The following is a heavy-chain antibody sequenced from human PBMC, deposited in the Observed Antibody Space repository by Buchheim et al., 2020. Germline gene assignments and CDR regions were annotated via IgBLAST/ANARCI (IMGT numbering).Heavy chain of an antibody. CDR1: GGSFSGYY. Sequence: QVQLQQWGAGLLKPSETLSLTCAVYGGSFSGYYWSWIRQPPGKGLEWIGEINHSGSTNYNPSLKSRVTISVDTSKNQFSLKLSSVTAADTAVYYCARGARELRIVVVVAATRGRFDPWGQGTL. CDR3: ARGARELRIVVVVAATRGRFDP. J-gene: IGHJ5*02. CDR2: INHSGST. D-gene: IGHD2-15*01. V-gene: IGHV4-34*01.